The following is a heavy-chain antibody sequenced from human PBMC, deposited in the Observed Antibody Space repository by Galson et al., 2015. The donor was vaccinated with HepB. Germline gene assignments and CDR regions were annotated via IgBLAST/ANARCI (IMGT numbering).Heavy chain of an antibody. J-gene: IGHJ5*01. Sequence: SLRLSCAASGFTFRTYTFHWFRQAPGKGLEWVALISSDGSKNNYADSARGRFTISRDNSWNTVYLQISSLRPEDTAVYYCARAETCGGGEFWLVDSWGLGTLVSVSS. CDR2: ISSDGSKN. CDR1: GFTFRTYT. V-gene: IGHV3-30*04. CDR3: ARAETCGGGEFWLVDS. D-gene: IGHD2-21*01.